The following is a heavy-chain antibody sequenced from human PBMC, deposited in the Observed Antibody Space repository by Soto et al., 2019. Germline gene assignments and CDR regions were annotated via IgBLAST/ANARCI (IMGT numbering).Heavy chain of an antibody. CDR3: ARDSRRTLWFREPRSYGMDV. CDR1: GFTFSSYG. Sequence: GGSLRLSCAASGFTFSSYGMHWVRQAPGKGLEWVAVIWYDGSNKYYADSVKGRFTISRDNSKNTLYLQMNSLRAEDTAVYYCARDSRRTLWFREPRSYGMDVWGQGTTVTVSS. D-gene: IGHD3-10*01. CDR2: IWYDGSNK. V-gene: IGHV3-33*01. J-gene: IGHJ6*02.